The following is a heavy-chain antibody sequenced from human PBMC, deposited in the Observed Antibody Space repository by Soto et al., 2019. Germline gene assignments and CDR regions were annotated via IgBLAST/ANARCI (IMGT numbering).Heavy chain of an antibody. CDR1: GYTFTTYD. D-gene: IGHD5-12*01. V-gene: IGHV1-8*01. CDR3: VRGPYSGFAC. CDR2: MNPKTGKA. Sequence: QVQLVQSGAEVKEPGASVKVSCQASGYTFTTYDINWVRQATGQGLEWMGWMNPKTGKAGYAQKFQGRVTMTRNTSTSTAYLEVSSLRSEDTAVFFCVRGPYSGFACWGQGTLVTVSS. J-gene: IGHJ4*02.